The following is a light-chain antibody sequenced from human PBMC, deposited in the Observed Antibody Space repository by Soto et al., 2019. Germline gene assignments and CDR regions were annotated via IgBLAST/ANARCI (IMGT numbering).Light chain of an antibody. J-gene: IGLJ1*01. CDR3: AAWDESLSALYV. V-gene: IGLV1-47*01. CDR2: RNN. CDR1: SSNIGSNY. Sequence: QSVLTQPPSASGTPGQRVTISCSGSSSNIGSNYVYWYQQLPGTAPKLLIYRNNQRPSGVPDFFSGSKSGTSASLAISGLRSEDEADYYCAAWDESLSALYVFGTGTKVTVL.